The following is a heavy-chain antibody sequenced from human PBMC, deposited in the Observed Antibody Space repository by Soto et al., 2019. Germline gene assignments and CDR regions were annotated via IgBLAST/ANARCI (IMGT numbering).Heavy chain of an antibody. Sequence: SVKVSCKASGGTFSSYAISWVRQAPGQGLEWMGGIIPIFGTANYAQKFQGRVTITADESTSTAYMELSSLRSEDTAVYYCARQDGGSLYYYYGMDVWGQGTTVTVSS. CDR1: GGTFSSYA. D-gene: IGHD1-26*01. J-gene: IGHJ6*02. CDR3: ARQDGGSLYYYYGMDV. CDR2: IIPIFGTA. V-gene: IGHV1-69*13.